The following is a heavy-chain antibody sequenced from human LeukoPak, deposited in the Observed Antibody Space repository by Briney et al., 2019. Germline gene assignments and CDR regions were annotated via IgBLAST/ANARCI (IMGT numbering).Heavy chain of an antibody. CDR2: ISYDVSNK. D-gene: IGHD3-10*01. V-gene: IGHV3-30*18. Sequence: PGGSLRLSCAASGFTFSSYGMHWVRQAPGKGLEWVAVISYDVSNKYYADSVKGRFTISRDNSKNTLYLQMNSLRAEDTAVYYCAKDIGWFGESSPFDYWGQGTLVTVSS. J-gene: IGHJ4*02. CDR1: GFTFSSYG. CDR3: AKDIGWFGESSPFDY.